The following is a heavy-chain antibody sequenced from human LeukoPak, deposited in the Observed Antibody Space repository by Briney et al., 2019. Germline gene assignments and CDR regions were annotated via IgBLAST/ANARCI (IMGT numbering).Heavy chain of an antibody. CDR3: ARSSFPGSHFDY. V-gene: IGHV4-59*08. CDR1: GGSISSYY. J-gene: IGHJ4*02. Sequence: SETLSLTCTVSGGSISSYYWSWIRQPPGKRLEWIGYVYYTGSTYYNPSLKSRVTISVDTSKNQFSLKLSSVTAADTAVYYCARSSFPGSHFDYWGQGTLSPSPQ. CDR2: VYYTGST.